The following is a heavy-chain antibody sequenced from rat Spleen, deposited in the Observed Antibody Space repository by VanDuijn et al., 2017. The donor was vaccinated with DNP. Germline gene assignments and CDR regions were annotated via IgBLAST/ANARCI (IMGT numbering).Heavy chain of an antibody. J-gene: IGHJ4*01. CDR3: AREYDGYRVLWDA. V-gene: IGHV5-7*01. CDR2: INTDGGST. D-gene: IGHD1-12*03. Sequence: EVQLVESGGGLVQPGRSLKLSCAASGFTFSDYNMAWVRQAPKKGLEWVATINTDGGSTYYPDSVKGRFTISRDNAKNTLYLQMNSLRSEDTATYYCAREYDGYRVLWDAWGQGTSVTVSS. CDR1: GFTFSDYN.